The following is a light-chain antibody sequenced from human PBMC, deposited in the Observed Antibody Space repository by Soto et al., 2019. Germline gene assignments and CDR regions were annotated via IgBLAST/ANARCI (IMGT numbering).Light chain of an antibody. CDR3: QQYDEWPLT. V-gene: IGKV3-15*01. J-gene: IGKJ3*01. CDR2: DSS. Sequence: VMTQSPATLSVSPGEGATLSCRASQSVGRSLAWYQQKPGQAPRLLIFDSSTRATGIPAKFRGSGSGTEFTLTISSLQYEDFAIFYCQQYDEWPLTFGPGTKVDI. CDR1: QSVGRS.